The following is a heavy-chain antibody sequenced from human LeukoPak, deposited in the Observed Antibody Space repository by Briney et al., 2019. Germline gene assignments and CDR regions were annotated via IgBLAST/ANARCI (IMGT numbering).Heavy chain of an antibody. Sequence: SETLSLTCTVSGGSLSSYYWNWIRQPPGKGLEWIGYIYYSGNTNYNPFLKSRVTMSIDTSSNQFSLKLSSVTAADTAVYYCARDRTFDLWGRGTLVTVSS. CDR1: GGSLSSYY. D-gene: IGHD1-7*01. CDR2: IYYSGNT. J-gene: IGHJ2*01. V-gene: IGHV4-59*01. CDR3: ARDRTFDL.